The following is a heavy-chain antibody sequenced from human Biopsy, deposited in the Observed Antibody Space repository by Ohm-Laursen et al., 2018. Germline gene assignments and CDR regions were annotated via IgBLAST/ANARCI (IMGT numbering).Heavy chain of an antibody. J-gene: IGHJ6*02. CDR3: AATATLYYYYYAMDV. CDR2: IVDGSCHT. CDR1: GFTFSSSA. V-gene: IGHV1-58*01. Sequence: SVKVSCKASGFTFSSSAVQWVRQARGQRLGWIGWIVDGSCHTNYAQKFQERVTITRDMSTSTAYMELTSLRFEDTAVYYCAATATLYYYYYAMDVWDQGTTITVSS.